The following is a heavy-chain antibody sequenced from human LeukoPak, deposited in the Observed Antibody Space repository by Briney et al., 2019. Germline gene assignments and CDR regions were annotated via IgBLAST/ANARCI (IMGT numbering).Heavy chain of an antibody. D-gene: IGHD3-22*01. CDR3: ARWYYDSSGYYYFDY. V-gene: IGHV4-59*01. CDR1: GGSISSYY. J-gene: IGHJ4*02. CDR2: IYYSGGT. Sequence: SETLSLTCTVSGGSISSYYWSWIRQPPGKGLEWIGYIYYSGGTNYNPSLKSRVTISVDTSKNQFSLKLSSVTAADTAVYYCARWYYDSSGYYYFDYWGQGTLVTVSS.